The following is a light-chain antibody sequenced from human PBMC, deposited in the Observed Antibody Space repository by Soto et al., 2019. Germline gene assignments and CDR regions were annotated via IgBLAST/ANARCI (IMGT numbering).Light chain of an antibody. J-gene: IGKJ4*01. V-gene: IGKV1-5*03. CDR1: QRISSW. CDR2: KAS. Sequence: IQMTQSPSTLSASVGDRVTITCRASQRISSWLAWYQQKPGKAPNLLIYKASSLESGVPSRFSGSGSGTEFTLTVSSLQPDDFATYYCQQYDSYPLTFGGGTPVEIK. CDR3: QQYDSYPLT.